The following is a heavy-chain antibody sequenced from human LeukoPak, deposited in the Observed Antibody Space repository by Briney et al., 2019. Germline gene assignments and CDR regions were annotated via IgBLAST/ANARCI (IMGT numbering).Heavy chain of an antibody. CDR3: ARAQTYGDYRLLLDY. CDR1: GFTFSSYV. Sequence: GGSLRLSCAASGFTFSSYVMSWVRQAPGKGLEWVSTFSGSGGNTHYADSVKGRFIISRDNSNNTLYLQMSSLRAEDTAIYYCARAQTYGDYRLLLDYWGQGTLVTVSS. CDR2: FSGSGGNT. D-gene: IGHD4-17*01. J-gene: IGHJ4*02. V-gene: IGHV3-23*01.